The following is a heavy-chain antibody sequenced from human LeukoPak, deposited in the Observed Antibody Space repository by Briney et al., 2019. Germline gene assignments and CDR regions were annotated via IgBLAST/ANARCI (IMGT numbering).Heavy chain of an antibody. CDR3: AKDRESIWNDSSGAPDAFDI. D-gene: IGHD3-22*01. Sequence: PGGSLRLSCAASGFTFSSYAMSWVRQAPGKGLEWVSAISGSGGSTYYADSVKGRFTISRDNSKNTLYLQMNSLRAEDTAVYYCAKDRESIWNDSSGAPDAFDIWGQGTMFTVSS. CDR2: ISGSGGST. CDR1: GFTFSSYA. J-gene: IGHJ3*02. V-gene: IGHV3-23*01.